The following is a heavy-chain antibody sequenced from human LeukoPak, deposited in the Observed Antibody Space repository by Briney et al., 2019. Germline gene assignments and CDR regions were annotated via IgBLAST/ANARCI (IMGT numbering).Heavy chain of an antibody. CDR1: GFTFDDYA. CDR2: ISWNSGST. Sequence: PGGSLRLSCAASGFTFDDYAMHWVRQAPGKGLEWVSGISWNSGSTGYADSVKGRFTISRDNAKNSLYLQMNSLRAEDTALYYCAKDKTYNWNYGWFDPWGQGTLVTVSS. CDR3: AKDKTYNWNYGWFDP. D-gene: IGHD1-7*01. V-gene: IGHV3-9*01. J-gene: IGHJ5*02.